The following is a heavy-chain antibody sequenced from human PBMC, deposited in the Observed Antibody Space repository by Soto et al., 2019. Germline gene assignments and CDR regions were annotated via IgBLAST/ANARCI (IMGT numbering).Heavy chain of an antibody. J-gene: IGHJ4*02. CDR3: ARARGARFFDY. D-gene: IGHD2-15*01. Sequence: QVQLQESGPGLVKPSQTLSLTCTVSGGSISSGDYYWSWIRQPPGKGLEWIGYIYYSGSTYYNPSLKXRXTXSXXTSKNQFSLTLSSVTAADTAVYYCARARGARFFDYWGQGTLVTVSS. CDR2: IYYSGST. V-gene: IGHV4-30-4*01. CDR1: GGSISSGDYY.